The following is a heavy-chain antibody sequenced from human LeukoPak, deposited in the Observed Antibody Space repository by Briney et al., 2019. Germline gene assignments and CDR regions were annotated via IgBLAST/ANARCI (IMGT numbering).Heavy chain of an antibody. Sequence: ASVKVSCKASGYTFTGNYMHWVRQAPGQGLEWMGWTNPNSGGTNYAQKFQGRVTMTRDTSISTAYMELSRLRSDDTAVYYCARDLDCSGGSCGGYWGQGTLVTVSS. J-gene: IGHJ4*02. CDR3: ARDLDCSGGSCGGY. CDR1: GYTFTGNY. V-gene: IGHV1-2*02. D-gene: IGHD2-15*01. CDR2: TNPNSGGT.